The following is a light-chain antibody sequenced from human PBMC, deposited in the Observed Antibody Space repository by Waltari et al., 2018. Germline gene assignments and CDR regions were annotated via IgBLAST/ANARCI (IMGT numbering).Light chain of an antibody. CDR2: LNSDGTH. V-gene: IGLV4-69*01. J-gene: IGLJ3*02. CDR3: QTWGTGIRV. CDR1: SGHSNYA. Sequence: QLVLTQSPSASASLGASVKLTCTLSSGHSNYAIAWHQQQPEKGPRYLMKLNSDGTHNKGDGIPARFSGSRSGAGRYLTISSLQSEDEADYYCQTWGTGIRVFGGGTKLTVL.